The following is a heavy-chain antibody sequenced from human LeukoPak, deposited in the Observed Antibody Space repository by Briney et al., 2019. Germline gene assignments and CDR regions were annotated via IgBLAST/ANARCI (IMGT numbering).Heavy chain of an antibody. CDR2: ISSTSSTL. CDR3: ARGRDSSSSYPGY. J-gene: IGHJ4*02. Sequence: PGGSLRLSCAVSGFTFSSYSMTWVRQAPGKGLEWVSYISSTSSTLYYADSVKGRFTISRDNVKNSLYLQMNSLRAEDTAVYYCARGRDSSSSYPGYWGQGTLVTVSS. CDR1: GFTFSSYS. D-gene: IGHD6-6*01. V-gene: IGHV3-48*01.